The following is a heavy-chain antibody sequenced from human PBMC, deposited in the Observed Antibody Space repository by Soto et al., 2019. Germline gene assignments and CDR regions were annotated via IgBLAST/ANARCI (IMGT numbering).Heavy chain of an antibody. CDR3: ARGGSASGGYYYCVMDV. V-gene: IGHV3-66*01. Sequence: EVQLVGSGGGLVQPGGSLRLSCTASGFTVSSNYMSWVRQAPGKGLEWVSVIYSGGTTYYADSVKGRFTISRDNSKNTLYLQMNSLRAEDTAVYYCARGGSASGGYYYCVMDVWGQGTTVTVSS. J-gene: IGHJ6*02. D-gene: IGHD3-16*01. CDR1: GFTVSSNY. CDR2: IYSGGTT.